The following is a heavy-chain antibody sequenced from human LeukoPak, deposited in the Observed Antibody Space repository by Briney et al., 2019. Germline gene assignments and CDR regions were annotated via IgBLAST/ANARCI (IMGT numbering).Heavy chain of an antibody. CDR3: ARNFVVGEGAFDI. Sequence: ASVKVSCKASGYTFTSYYMHWVRQAPGQGLEWMGIINPSGGSTSYAQKFQGRVAMTRDMSTSTVYMELSSLRSEDTAVYYCARNFVVGEGAFDIWGQGTMVTVSS. CDR2: INPSGGST. CDR1: GYTFTSYY. V-gene: IGHV1-46*01. J-gene: IGHJ3*02. D-gene: IGHD1-7*01.